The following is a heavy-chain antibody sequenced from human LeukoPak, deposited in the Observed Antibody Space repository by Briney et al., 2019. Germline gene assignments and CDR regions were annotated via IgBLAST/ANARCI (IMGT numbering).Heavy chain of an antibody. Sequence: GGSPRLSCAASGFTFSSYAMSWVRQAPGKGLEWVSAISGSGGSTYYADSVKGRFTISRDNSKNTLYLQMNRLRAEDTAVYYCAKDLGVVRFLEWSIDYWGQGTLVTVSS. J-gene: IGHJ4*02. CDR2: ISGSGGST. CDR1: GFTFSSYA. D-gene: IGHD3-3*01. CDR3: AKDLGVVRFLEWSIDY. V-gene: IGHV3-23*01.